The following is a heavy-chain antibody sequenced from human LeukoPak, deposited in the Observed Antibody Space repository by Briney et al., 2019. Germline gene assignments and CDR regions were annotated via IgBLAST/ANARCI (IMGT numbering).Heavy chain of an antibody. CDR2: ISSSSSYI. D-gene: IGHD3-10*01. CDR1: GFTFSSYS. J-gene: IGHJ4*02. V-gene: IGHV3-21*01. Sequence: GGSLRFSCAASGFTFSSYSMNRVRQAPGKGLEWVSSISSSSSYIYYADSVKGRFTISRDNAKNSLYLQMNSLRAEDTAVYYCARVGYYGSGSNFDYWGQGTLVTVSS. CDR3: ARVGYYGSGSNFDY.